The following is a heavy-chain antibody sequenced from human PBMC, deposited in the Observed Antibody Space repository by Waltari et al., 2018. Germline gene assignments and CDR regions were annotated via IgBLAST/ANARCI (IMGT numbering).Heavy chain of an antibody. CDR3: ARVVNDILTMDY. J-gene: IGHJ4*02. V-gene: IGHV1-69*08. Sequence: QVQLVQSGAEVKKPGSSVKVSCKASGGTFSSYTISWVRQAPGKGLEWVGWISPILGRANYAQKGQGRVTITADKSTSTAYMGLSSLGSEDTAVYYCARVVNDILTMDYWGQGTLVTVSS. D-gene: IGHD3-9*01. CDR1: GGTFSSYT. CDR2: ISPILGRA.